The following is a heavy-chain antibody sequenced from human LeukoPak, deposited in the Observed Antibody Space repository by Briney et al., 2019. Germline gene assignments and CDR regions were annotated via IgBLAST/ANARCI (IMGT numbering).Heavy chain of an antibody. CDR2: INPNSDGT. D-gene: IGHD3-3*01. Sequence: ASVKVSCKASGYTFTGYYMHWVRQAPGQGLEWMGWINPNSDGTNYAQKFQGRVTMTRDTSISTAYMELSRLRSDDTAVYYCARVRYDFWSGPAYYFDYWGQGTLVTVSS. CDR1: GYTFTGYY. CDR3: ARVRYDFWSGPAYYFDY. J-gene: IGHJ4*02. V-gene: IGHV1-2*02.